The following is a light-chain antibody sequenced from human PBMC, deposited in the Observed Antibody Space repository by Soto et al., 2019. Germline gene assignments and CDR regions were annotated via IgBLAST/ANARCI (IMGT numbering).Light chain of an antibody. CDR1: QNIGKY. CDR2: AAS. CDR3: QHYNSYSEA. V-gene: IGKV1-39*01. J-gene: IGKJ1*01. Sequence: IQMTQSPSSLSASVGDRVTITCRASQNIGKYLNWYQHRPGKAPKLLVYAASSLQSGVPSRFNGSESGTEFTLTISSLQPDDFATYYCQHYNSYSEAFGQGTKVELK.